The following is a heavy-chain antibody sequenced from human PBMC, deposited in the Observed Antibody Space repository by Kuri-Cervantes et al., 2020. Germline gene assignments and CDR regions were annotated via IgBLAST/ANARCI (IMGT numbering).Heavy chain of an antibody. CDR3: ARAGGATSWDYYYMDV. V-gene: IGHV4-34*01. Sequence: SETLSLTCNVSGGSISGYYWNWIRQPPGKGLEWIGEINHSGSTNYNPSLKSRVTISVDTSKNQFSLKVSPVSAADTAVYYCARAGGATSWDYYYMDVWGRGTAVTVSS. CDR2: INHSGST. CDR1: GGSISGYY. J-gene: IGHJ6*03. D-gene: IGHD1-26*01.